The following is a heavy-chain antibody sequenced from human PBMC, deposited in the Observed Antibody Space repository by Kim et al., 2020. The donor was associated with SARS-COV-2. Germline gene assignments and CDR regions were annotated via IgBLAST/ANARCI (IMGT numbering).Heavy chain of an antibody. Sequence: ASVKVSCKASGYTFTSNTLHWVRQAPGQGLEWMGWINVANGNRKYLQKFQDRLIITRDTSATTAYMELRSLTTEDTPVYECARDGTTRNGGDYSDYWGEG. J-gene: IGHJ4*02. D-gene: IGHD1-1*01. CDR1: GYTFTSNT. CDR2: INVANGNR. V-gene: IGHV1-3*01. CDR3: ARDGTTRNGGDYSDY.